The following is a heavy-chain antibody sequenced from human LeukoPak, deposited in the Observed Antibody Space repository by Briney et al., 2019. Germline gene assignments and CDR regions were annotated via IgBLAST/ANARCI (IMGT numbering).Heavy chain of an antibody. CDR1: GFTFSSYG. Sequence: PGGSLRLSCAASGFTFSSYGMHWVRQAPGKGLEWVAFIRYDGSNKYYADSVKSRFTISRDNSKNTLYLQMNSLRAEDTAVYYCAKDLVPNLPTEGFDYWGQGTLVTVSS. V-gene: IGHV3-30*02. D-gene: IGHD3-10*01. J-gene: IGHJ4*02. CDR2: IRYDGSNK. CDR3: AKDLVPNLPTEGFDY.